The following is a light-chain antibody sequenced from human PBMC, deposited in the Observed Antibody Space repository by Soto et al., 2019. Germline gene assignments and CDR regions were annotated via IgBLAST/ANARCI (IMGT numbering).Light chain of an antibody. CDR2: AAS. V-gene: IGKV3-11*01. J-gene: IGKJ1*01. CDR3: HQRQSWPRT. Sequence: EIVLTQSPATLSLSPGERAALSCRASQSVRSLLAWYQQKPGQAPRLLIYAASNRATGIPARFSGSGSGTDFTLTISSLEPEDFAVYYCHQRQSWPRTFGQGTKVDIK. CDR1: QSVRSL.